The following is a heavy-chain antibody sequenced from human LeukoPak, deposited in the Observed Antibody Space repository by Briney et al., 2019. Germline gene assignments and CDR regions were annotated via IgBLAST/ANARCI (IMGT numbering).Heavy chain of an antibody. CDR3: ARGSGSYFDFDY. J-gene: IGHJ4*02. D-gene: IGHD1-26*01. Sequence: ASVKVSCKASGYTFTNYYIHWVRQDPGQGLEWMGWINPDSGGTNYAQKFQGRVTMTRDTSISTAYMELSSLKSDDTAVFYCARGSGSYFDFDYWGQGTLVTVSS. V-gene: IGHV1-2*02. CDR2: INPDSGGT. CDR1: GYTFTNYY.